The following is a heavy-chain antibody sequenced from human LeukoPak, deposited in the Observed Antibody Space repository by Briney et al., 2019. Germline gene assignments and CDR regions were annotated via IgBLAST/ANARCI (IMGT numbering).Heavy chain of an antibody. V-gene: IGHV4-34*01. Sequence: SETLSLTCAVYGGSFSGYYWSWIRQPPGKGLEWIGEINHSGSTNYNPSLKSRVTISVDTSKNQFSLKLSSVTAADTAVYYCARLCSIRWCLHDWFDPWGQGTLVTVSS. CDR3: ARLCSIRWCLHDWFDP. CDR2: INHSGST. D-gene: IGHD2-21*01. CDR1: GGSFSGYY. J-gene: IGHJ5*02.